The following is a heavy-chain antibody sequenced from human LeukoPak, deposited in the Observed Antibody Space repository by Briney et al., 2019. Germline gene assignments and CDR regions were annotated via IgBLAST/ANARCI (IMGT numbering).Heavy chain of an antibody. J-gene: IGHJ6*03. CDR2: INHSGST. D-gene: IGHD2-2*01. V-gene: IGHV4-34*01. CDR3: ARGDCSSTICYSPMDV. CDR1: GGSFSRYY. Sequence: SETLSLTCAVYGGSFSRYYWTWIRQPPGKGLEWIGEINHSGSTNYNPSLKSRVTISVDTSKNQFSLKLSSVTAADTAVYYCARGDCSSTICYSPMDVWGKGTTVTVSS.